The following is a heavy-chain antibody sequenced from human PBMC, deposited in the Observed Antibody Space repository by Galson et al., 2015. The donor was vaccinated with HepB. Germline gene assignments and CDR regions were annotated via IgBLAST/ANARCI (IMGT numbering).Heavy chain of an antibody. CDR3: ARGACIHSQGAPFDY. Sequence: SLRLSCAASGFTFSIYAMHWVRQPPGKGLEWVAFVSYDGSTKNYADSVKGRFTISRDNSKNTLYLQMNSLRSEDTAVYFCARGACIHSQGAPFDYGGPVTLVTVSS. D-gene: IGHD4/OR15-4a*01. J-gene: IGHJ4*02. CDR2: VSYDGSTK. CDR1: GFTFSIYA. V-gene: IGHV3-30-3*01.